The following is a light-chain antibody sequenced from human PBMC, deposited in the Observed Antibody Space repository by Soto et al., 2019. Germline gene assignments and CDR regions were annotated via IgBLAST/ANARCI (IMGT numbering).Light chain of an antibody. J-gene: IGKJ4*02. Sequence: DIQITQSPSSLSSSVGDRVTMTCRAGQYIGRYLNWYQQKPGKAPKLLIYAASSLHSGVPSRFSGSGSGTDFTLTISSLQPEDFATYSCQQTYRTPLTFGGGIKVDIK. CDR3: QQTYRTPLT. V-gene: IGKV1-39*01. CDR2: AAS. CDR1: QYIGRY.